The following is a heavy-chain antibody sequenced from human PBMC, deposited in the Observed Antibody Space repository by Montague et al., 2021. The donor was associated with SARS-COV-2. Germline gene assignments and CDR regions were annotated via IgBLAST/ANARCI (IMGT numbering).Heavy chain of an antibody. CDR3: AKDGGHSSGYYYEGGFDS. CDR1: GFLFEDYA. J-gene: IGHJ4*02. Sequence: SRRLSCAASGFLFEDYAMHLFRQAPGKGLEWVSGISWNSSSIAYADSVKGRFTISRENAKNSLYLQMSSLRPEDTALYYCAKDGGHSSGYYYEGGFDSWGQGTPVTVSS. CDR2: ISWNSSSI. D-gene: IGHD3-22*01. V-gene: IGHV3-9*01.